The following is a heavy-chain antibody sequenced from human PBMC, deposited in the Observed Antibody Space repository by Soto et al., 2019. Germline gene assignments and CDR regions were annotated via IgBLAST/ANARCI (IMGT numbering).Heavy chain of an antibody. J-gene: IGHJ3*02. CDR3: ARDRASGSYRDAFDI. Sequence: PSETLSITCTFSGGSISSYYWSWIRQPPGKGLEWIGYIYYSGSTNYNPSLKSRVTISVDTSKNQFSLKLSSVPAADTAVYYCARDRASGSYRDAFDIWGQGTMVTVSS. CDR2: IYYSGST. CDR1: GGSISSYY. D-gene: IGHD1-26*01. V-gene: IGHV4-59*01.